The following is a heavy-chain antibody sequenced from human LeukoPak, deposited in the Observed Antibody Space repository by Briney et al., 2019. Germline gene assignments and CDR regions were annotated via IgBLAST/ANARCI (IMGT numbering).Heavy chain of an antibody. CDR3: AKGTILWFGELCFFDY. D-gene: IGHD3-10*01. CDR1: GFTFSSYA. J-gene: IGHJ4*02. Sequence: PGGSLRLSCAASGFTFSSYAMSWVRQAPGKGLEWVPAISGSGGSTYYADSVKGRFTISRDNSKNTLYLQMNSLRAEDTAVYYCAKGTILWFGELCFFDYWGQGTLVTVSS. V-gene: IGHV3-23*01. CDR2: ISGSGGST.